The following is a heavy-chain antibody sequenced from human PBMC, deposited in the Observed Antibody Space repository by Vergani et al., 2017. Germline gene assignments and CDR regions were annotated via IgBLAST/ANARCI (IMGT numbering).Heavy chain of an antibody. CDR3: ARDGGAYGDYEGDFDY. Sequence: EVQLLESGGGLVQPGGSLRLSCAASGFTFSSYAMSWVRQAPGKGLEWVSAISGSGGSTYSADSVKGRFTISRDNAKNSLYLQMNSLRAEDTAVYYCARDGGAYGDYEGDFDYWGQGTLVTVSS. D-gene: IGHD4-17*01. V-gene: IGHV3-23*01. J-gene: IGHJ4*02. CDR2: ISGSGGST. CDR1: GFTFSSYA.